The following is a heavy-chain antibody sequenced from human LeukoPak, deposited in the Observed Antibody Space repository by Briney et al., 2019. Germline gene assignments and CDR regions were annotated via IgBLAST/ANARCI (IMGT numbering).Heavy chain of an antibody. Sequence: ASLKLSCTASGGTFSSYGISWVRQAPGQGLEWMGIIIPIRGRTNYAQTFQGRVTITADNSTHTAYMELSSLRSEDPAVYYCARDCHNGRGSLLGTFDYWGQGTLVTVSS. CDR1: GGTFSSYG. J-gene: IGHJ4*02. CDR3: ARDCHNGRGSLLGTFDY. CDR2: IIPIRGRT. V-gene: IGHV1-69*04. D-gene: IGHD3-16*01.